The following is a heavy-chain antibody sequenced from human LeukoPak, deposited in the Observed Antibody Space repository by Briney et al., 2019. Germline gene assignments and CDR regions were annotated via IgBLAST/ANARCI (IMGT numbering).Heavy chain of an antibody. Sequence: GRSLRLSCAASGFTFSSYAIHWVRQAPGKGLEWVAVISYDGSNKYYADSVKGRFTISRDNSKNTLYLQMNSLRAEDTAVYYCARDGRAVAGNGGVDALDIWGQGTMVTVSS. D-gene: IGHD6-19*01. V-gene: IGHV3-30-3*01. CDR2: ISYDGSNK. CDR3: ARDGRAVAGNGGVDALDI. CDR1: GFTFSSYA. J-gene: IGHJ3*02.